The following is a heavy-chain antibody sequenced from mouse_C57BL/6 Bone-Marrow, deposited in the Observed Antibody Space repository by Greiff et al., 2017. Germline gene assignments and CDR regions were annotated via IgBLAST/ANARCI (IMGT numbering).Heavy chain of an antibody. D-gene: IGHD1-1*01. J-gene: IGHJ1*03. Sequence: QVQLQQPGAELVKPGASVKLSCKASGYTFTSYWMHWVKQRPGRGLEWIGRIDPNSGGTKYNEKFKSKATLTVDKPSSTAYMRLSSLTSEDSAVYYCARSGYYGSSYEGWYFDVWGTGTTVTVSS. CDR1: GYTFTSYW. CDR2: IDPNSGGT. V-gene: IGHV1-72*01. CDR3: ARSGYYGSSYEGWYFDV.